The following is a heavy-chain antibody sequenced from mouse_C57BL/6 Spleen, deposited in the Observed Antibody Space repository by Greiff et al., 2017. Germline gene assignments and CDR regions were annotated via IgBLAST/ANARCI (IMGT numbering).Heavy chain of an antibody. CDR3: ARHDDYEGFAY. Sequence: EVQVVESGGGLVQPGGSLKLSCAASGFTFSDYGMAWVRQAPRKGPEWVAFISNLAYSIYYADTVTGRFTISRENDKNTLYLEMSSLRSEDTAMYYCARHDDYEGFAYWGQGTLVTVSA. D-gene: IGHD2-4*01. CDR2: ISNLAYSI. CDR1: GFTFSDYG. V-gene: IGHV5-15*01. J-gene: IGHJ3*01.